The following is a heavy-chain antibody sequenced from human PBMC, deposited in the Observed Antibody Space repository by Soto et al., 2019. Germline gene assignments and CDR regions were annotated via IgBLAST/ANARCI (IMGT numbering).Heavy chain of an antibody. V-gene: IGHV3-30*03. D-gene: IGHD3-10*01. CDR1: GFTFHNYG. CDR3: VEGRGYSQN. J-gene: IGHJ1*01. CDR2: ISSDGSYK. Sequence: QVQLVESGGGVVQPGRSLRLSCAASGFTFHNYGMHWVRQAPGEGLEWVAAISSDGSYKLYADSVKGRFTISGDNSKNTVYLQMSSPGTEDTAKYYSVEGRGYSQNWGQGTPVSVSS.